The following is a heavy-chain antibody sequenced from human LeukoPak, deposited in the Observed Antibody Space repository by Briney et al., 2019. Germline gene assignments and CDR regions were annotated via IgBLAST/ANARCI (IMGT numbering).Heavy chain of an antibody. Sequence: ASVKVSCKASGYTFTSYGISWVRQAPGQGLEWMGWISAYNGNTNYAQKLQGRVTMTTDTSTSTAYMELRSLRSDDTAVYYCARDRSRYCSGGSCSYYYYYYGMDVWGQGTTVTVSS. CDR1: GYTFTSYG. CDR3: ARDRSRYCSGGSCSYYYYYYGMDV. V-gene: IGHV1-18*01. CDR2: ISAYNGNT. D-gene: IGHD2-15*01. J-gene: IGHJ6*02.